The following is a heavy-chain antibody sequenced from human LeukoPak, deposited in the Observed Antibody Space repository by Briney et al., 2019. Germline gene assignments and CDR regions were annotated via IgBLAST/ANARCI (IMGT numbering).Heavy chain of an antibody. J-gene: IGHJ4*02. CDR1: GGSFSGYY. D-gene: IGHD1-26*01. CDR3: ARARPGGVDY. Sequence: SETLSLTCAVYGGSFSGYYWSWIRQPPGKGLEWIGEINHSGSTNYNPSLKSRVTISVDTSKNQFSLKLSSVTAADTAVYYCARARPGGVDYWGQGTLVTVSS. V-gene: IGHV4-34*01. CDR2: INHSGST.